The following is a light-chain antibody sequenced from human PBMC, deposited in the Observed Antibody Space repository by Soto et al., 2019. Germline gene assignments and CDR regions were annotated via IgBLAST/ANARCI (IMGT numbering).Light chain of an antibody. CDR2: DDS. J-gene: IGLJ2*01. CDR1: DIEGRV. Sequence: SYELTQAPSMSVAPGQTATITCGGNDIEGRVVHWYQQEPGQAPVLVVFDDSVRPSGIPERFSGASSGNTATLTITRVEAGDEADYYCQVWDTSPDHVISGGGTQLTVL. CDR3: QVWDTSPDHVI. V-gene: IGLV3-21*02.